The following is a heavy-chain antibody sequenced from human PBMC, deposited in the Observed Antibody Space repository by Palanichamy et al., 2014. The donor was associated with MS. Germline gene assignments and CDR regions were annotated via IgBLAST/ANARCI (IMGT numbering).Heavy chain of an antibody. CDR1: GSTFSSYS. J-gene: IGHJ4*02. CDR2: ISSSSDTI. V-gene: IGHV3-48*02. D-gene: IGHD6-6*01. CDR3: ARDRPVQD. Sequence: EVQLVEVWGRAWYSLGGPVRLSCAASGSTFSSYSMNWVRQAPGKGLEWVSYISSSSDTIYYADSVKGRFTISRDNAKNSLYLQMNSLRDEDTAIYYCARDRPVQDWGQGTLVTVSS.